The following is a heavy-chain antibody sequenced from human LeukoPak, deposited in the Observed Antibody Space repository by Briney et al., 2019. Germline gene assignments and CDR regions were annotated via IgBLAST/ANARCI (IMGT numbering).Heavy chain of an antibody. Sequence: PGGSLRLSCVASGFTFSGYDMMWVRQRPGKGLEWVSSISKSDDRTYYADSVKGRFTISRDKSKSTVYLQMSSLRVDDTAVYYCAKDPFTFDGDYGDTWGQGTLVTVSS. D-gene: IGHD4-17*01. CDR3: AKDPFTFDGDYGDT. CDR2: ISKSDDRT. V-gene: IGHV3-23*01. CDR1: GFTFSGYD. J-gene: IGHJ4*02.